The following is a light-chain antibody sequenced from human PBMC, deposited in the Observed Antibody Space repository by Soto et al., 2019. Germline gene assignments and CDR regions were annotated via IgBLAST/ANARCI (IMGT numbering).Light chain of an antibody. CDR1: SSDVGSYNL. Sequence: QSALTQPASVSGSPGQSITISCTGTSSDVGSYNLVSWYQQLPGKAPKLIIYEVNERPSGISNRFSGSKSGNTASLTISGLQAEDEADYYCCSYAGSSILVFGGGTKSPS. CDR3: CSYAGSSILV. V-gene: IGLV2-23*02. CDR2: EVN. J-gene: IGLJ3*02.